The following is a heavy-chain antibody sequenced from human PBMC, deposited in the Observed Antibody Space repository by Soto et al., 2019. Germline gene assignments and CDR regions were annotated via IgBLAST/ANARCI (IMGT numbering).Heavy chain of an antibody. V-gene: IGHV3-23*01. CDR1: GFTVSSYA. J-gene: IGHJ3*02. Sequence: WGSLRLSCAASGFTVSSYAMSWVRQAPGKGLEWVSAISGSGGSTYYADSVKGRFTISRDNSKNTLYLQMNSLRAEDTAVYYCAKLNYYDSSGYTRHDAFDIWGQGTMVTVS. CDR3: AKLNYYDSSGYTRHDAFDI. D-gene: IGHD3-22*01. CDR2: ISGSGGST.